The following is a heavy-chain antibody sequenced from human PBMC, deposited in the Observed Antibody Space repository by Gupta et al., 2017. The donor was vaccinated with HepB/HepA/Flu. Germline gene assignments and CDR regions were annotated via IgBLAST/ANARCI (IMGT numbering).Heavy chain of an antibody. J-gene: IGHJ4*02. D-gene: IGHD1-26*01. CDR1: GFTFDDSA. Sequence: EVLLVQSGGGLVQHGTSLSLSCAASGFTFDDSAMHWARRGPGKGPGWVTGISGNSDSLRYPGRVKGRFTISRSTAKIELYLQMTRLTADDTGVHYCAEAGATKASHYYFDYWGQGTLVTVSS. CDR2: ISGNSDSL. CDR3: AEAGATKASHYYFDY. V-gene: IGHV3-9*01.